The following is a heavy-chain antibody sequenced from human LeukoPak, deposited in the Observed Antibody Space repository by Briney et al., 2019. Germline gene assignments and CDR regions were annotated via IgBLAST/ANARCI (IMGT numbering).Heavy chain of an antibody. Sequence: PSETLSLTCAVYGGSFSGYYWSWIRQPPGKGLEWIGEINHSGSTNYNPSLKSRVTISVDTFKNQFSLKLSSVTAADTAVYYCARDTAMVSENGAFDIWGQGTMVTVSS. D-gene: IGHD5-18*01. CDR3: ARDTAMVSENGAFDI. CDR2: INHSGST. V-gene: IGHV4-34*01. J-gene: IGHJ3*02. CDR1: GGSFSGYY.